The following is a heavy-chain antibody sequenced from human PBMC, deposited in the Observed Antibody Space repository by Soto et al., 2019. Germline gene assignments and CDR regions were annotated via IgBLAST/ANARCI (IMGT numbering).Heavy chain of an antibody. Sequence: PSETLSLTCTVSGGSISSGISYWGWIRPPPGKGLEWVAVISYDGSNKYYADSVKGRFTISRDNSKNTLYLQMNSLRAEDTAVYYCARDLGSSSWKERHNWFDPWGQGTLVTVSS. J-gene: IGHJ5*02. V-gene: IGHV3-30-3*01. CDR1: GGSISSGI. D-gene: IGHD6-13*01. CDR3: ARDLGSSSWKERHNWFDP. CDR2: ISYDGSNK.